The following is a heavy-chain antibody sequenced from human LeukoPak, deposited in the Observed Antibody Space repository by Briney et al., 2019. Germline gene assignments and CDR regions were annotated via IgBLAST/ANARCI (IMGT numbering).Heavy chain of an antibody. CDR1: GDSVSNSIAA. D-gene: IGHD2-15*01. Sequence: SQTLSLTCAISGDSVSNSIAAWNWIRQSPSRGLEWLGRTYYRSKWCNDYAISVESRVTINPDTSKNQFSLQLNSVTPEDTAVYYCARDHGGLDYWGQGTLVTVSS. CDR2: TYYRSKWCN. J-gene: IGHJ4*02. V-gene: IGHV6-1*01. CDR3: ARDHGGLDY.